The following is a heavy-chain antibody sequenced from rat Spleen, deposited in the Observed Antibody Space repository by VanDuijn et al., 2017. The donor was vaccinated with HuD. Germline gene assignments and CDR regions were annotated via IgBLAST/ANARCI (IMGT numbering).Heavy chain of an antibody. D-gene: IGHD5-1*01. CDR3: ARGSSWFAY. J-gene: IGHJ3*01. CDR2: IWGDEST. V-gene: IGHV2-1*01. CDR1: GFSLISNT. Sequence: QVQLKESGPGLVQPSQTLSLTCTVSGFSLISNTVHWVRQPPGKGLEWMGGIWGDESTKYNLVHKSRLNITRDTSKSQVFLKMSSLKTEDTATDYCARGSSWFAYWGHGTLVTVSS.